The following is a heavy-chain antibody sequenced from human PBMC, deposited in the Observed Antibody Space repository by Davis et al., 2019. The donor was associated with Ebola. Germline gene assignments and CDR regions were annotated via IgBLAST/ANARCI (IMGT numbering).Heavy chain of an antibody. CDR2: ISYDGSDK. CDR3: ARANKVTTFASLLLSAPVDY. CDR1: GFTLSSYA. V-gene: IGHV3-30*04. J-gene: IGHJ4*02. Sequence: GGSLRLSCTASGFTLSSYAMHWVRQAPGKGLEWVSVISYDGSDKYYTDSVKGRFTVSRDNSKNTLFLHMNSLRADDTAVYYCARANKVTTFASLLLSAPVDYWGQGSLVTVSS. D-gene: IGHD4-17*01.